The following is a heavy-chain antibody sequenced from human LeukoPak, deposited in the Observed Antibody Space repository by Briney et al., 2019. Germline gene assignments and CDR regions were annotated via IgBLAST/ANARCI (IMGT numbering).Heavy chain of an antibody. CDR2: IKQDGSEK. Sequence: GGALRLSCAASGFTFSSYWMSWVRQAPGKGLEWVANIKQDGSEKYYVDSVKGRFTISRDKAKNSLYLQMNSLRAEDTAVYYCAREGSYYDSSGYYYVYYFDYWGQGTLVTVSS. CDR1: GFTFSSYW. V-gene: IGHV3-7*01. D-gene: IGHD3-22*01. CDR3: AREGSYYDSSGYYYVYYFDY. J-gene: IGHJ4*02.